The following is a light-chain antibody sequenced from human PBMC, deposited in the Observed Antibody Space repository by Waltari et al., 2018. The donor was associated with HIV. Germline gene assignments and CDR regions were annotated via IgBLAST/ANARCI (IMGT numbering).Light chain of an antibody. V-gene: IGLV3-19*01. CDR2: GEN. CDR1: RLSNYF. J-gene: IGLJ2*01. Sequence: SSEVTQDPTVSVALGQTVRITCPGDRLSNYFPSWYQQKPGQAPVLVIYGENNRPSGIPDRFSGSTSGNTAALIITGAQAEDEAEYYCNSRDSSGNRLVVFGGGTKLTVL. CDR3: NSRDSSGNRLVV.